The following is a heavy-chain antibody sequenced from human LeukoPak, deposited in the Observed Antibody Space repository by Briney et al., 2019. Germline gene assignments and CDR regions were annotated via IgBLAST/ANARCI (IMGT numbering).Heavy chain of an antibody. CDR3: ARGDPHCAYFDY. D-gene: IGHD2-21*02. V-gene: IGHV3-21*01. Sequence: PGGSLRLSCAASGFTFSTYSMNWVREAPGKGLEWVSVISSSSTYIYYSDSVRGRFTISRDNAKNSLYLQMNSLRAEDTAVYYCARGDPHCAYFDYWGQGALVTVSS. J-gene: IGHJ4*02. CDR1: GFTFSTYS. CDR2: ISSSSTYI.